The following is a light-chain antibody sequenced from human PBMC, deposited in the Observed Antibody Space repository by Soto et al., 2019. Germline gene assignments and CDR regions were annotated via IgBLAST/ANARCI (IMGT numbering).Light chain of an antibody. Sequence: DIVMTQSPDSLAVSLGERATINCKSSQTLLDSSNNKASLSWYQQKPGQPPKLLIYWTSTREFGVHDRFSGSGSGTDFTLTISSLQAEDVAVYYCQQYFNSPRTFGHGTKVEIK. CDR3: QQYFNSPRT. J-gene: IGKJ1*01. V-gene: IGKV4-1*01. CDR2: WTS. CDR1: QTLLDSSNNKAS.